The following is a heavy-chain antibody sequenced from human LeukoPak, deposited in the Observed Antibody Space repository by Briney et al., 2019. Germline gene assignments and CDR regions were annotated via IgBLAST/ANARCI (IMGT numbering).Heavy chain of an antibody. J-gene: IGHJ5*02. CDR3: ARQMRRGIAVSATRVRWFDP. Sequence: SETLSLTCVVSGGSITSYYWSWIRQPAGKGLEWIGRFYSTGSTNYNPSLKSRVTMSVDTSKNQFSLKLSSVTAADTAVYYCARQMRRGIAVSATRVRWFDPWGQGTLVTVSS. D-gene: IGHD2-15*01. CDR2: FYSTGST. CDR1: GGSITSYY. V-gene: IGHV4-4*07.